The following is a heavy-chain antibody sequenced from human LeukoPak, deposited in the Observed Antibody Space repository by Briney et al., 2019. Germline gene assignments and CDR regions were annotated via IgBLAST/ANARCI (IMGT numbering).Heavy chain of an antibody. Sequence: ASVKVSCKVSGYRLSELSMHWVRQAPGKGLEWMGGLDVEDDEPIYAQKFQGRVIMTEDTSTDTAYMELSSLRSEDTAVYYCARGRGVSSSWHDRARPFDYWGQGTLVTVSS. D-gene: IGHD6-13*01. CDR3: ARGRGVSSSWHDRARPFDY. CDR2: LDVEDDEP. J-gene: IGHJ4*02. V-gene: IGHV1-24*01. CDR1: GYRLSELS.